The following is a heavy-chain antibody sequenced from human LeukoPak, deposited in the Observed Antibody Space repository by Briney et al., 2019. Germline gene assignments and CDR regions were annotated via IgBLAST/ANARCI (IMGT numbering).Heavy chain of an antibody. CDR2: ISMSGSVI. D-gene: IGHD3-22*01. Sequence: PGGSLRLSCAASGFKFGDYYMSWIRLAPGKGLEWISYISMSGSVIQYSDSVKGRFTTSRDNVKNSLHLQMDSLRVDDTAVYYCARGGWSRGWFDPWGQGTLVSVSS. CDR3: ARGGWSRGWFDP. J-gene: IGHJ5*02. CDR1: GFKFGDYY. V-gene: IGHV3-11*01.